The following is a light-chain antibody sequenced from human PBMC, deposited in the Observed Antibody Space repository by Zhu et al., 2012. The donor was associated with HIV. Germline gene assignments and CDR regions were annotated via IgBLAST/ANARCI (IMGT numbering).Light chain of an antibody. CDR1: QTISSY. CDR2: DAS. Sequence: EVVLTQSPATLSLSPGERATLSCRASQTISSYLAWYQQKPGQAPRPLIYDASNRATGIPARFSGSGSGTDFTLSISSLEPEDSAVYYCQQRTIWPPTFGQGTRVEIK. CDR3: QQRTIWPPT. V-gene: IGKV3-11*01. J-gene: IGKJ1*01.